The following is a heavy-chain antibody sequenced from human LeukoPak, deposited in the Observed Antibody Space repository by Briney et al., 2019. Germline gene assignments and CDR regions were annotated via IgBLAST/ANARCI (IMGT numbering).Heavy chain of an antibody. CDR1: GASMRNYY. V-gene: IGHV4-59*01. J-gene: IGHJ6*02. D-gene: IGHD5-12*01. CDR2: IYFSGIT. Sequence: SETLSLTCTVSGASMRNYYWSWIRQPPGKGLEWIGYIYFSGITNYNPSLKSRVTISVDTSKNQFSLRLSSVTAADTAVYYCARDLYSAYDFSYYGLDVRGQGTTVTVSS. CDR3: ARDLYSAYDFSYYGLDV.